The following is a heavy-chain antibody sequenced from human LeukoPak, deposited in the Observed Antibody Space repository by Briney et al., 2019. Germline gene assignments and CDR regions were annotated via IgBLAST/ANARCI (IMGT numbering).Heavy chain of an antibody. CDR1: GFTFSDSY. V-gene: IGHV3-11*01. D-gene: IGHD3-3*01. Sequence: PGGSLRLSCAASGFTFSDSYMSWVRQAPGKGLEWLSSISSSGNTIYYADSVKGRSTVSRDNAKNSLSLQMNSLRVEDTAMYFCARADFGVLIIGYYYFYMDDWGKGTTVTVSS. CDR2: ISSSGNTI. CDR3: ARADFGVLIIGYYYFYMDD. J-gene: IGHJ6*03.